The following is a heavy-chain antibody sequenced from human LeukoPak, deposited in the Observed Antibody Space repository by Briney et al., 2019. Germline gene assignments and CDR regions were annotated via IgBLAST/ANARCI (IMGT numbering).Heavy chain of an antibody. CDR1: GGTFSSYA. CDR2: IIPIFGTA. Sequence: SVKVSCKASGGTFSSYAISWVRQAPGQGLEWMGGIIPIFGTANYAQKFQGRVTITADESTSTAYMELSSLRSEDTAVYYCARQGYCSSTSCYRANWFNPWGQGTLVTVSS. V-gene: IGHV1-69*13. J-gene: IGHJ5*02. CDR3: ARQGYCSSTSCYRANWFNP. D-gene: IGHD2-2*02.